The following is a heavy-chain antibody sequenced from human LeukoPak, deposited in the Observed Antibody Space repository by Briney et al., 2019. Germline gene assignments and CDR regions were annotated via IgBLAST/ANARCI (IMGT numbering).Heavy chain of an antibody. CDR1: GFTFSSYW. D-gene: IGHD3-22*01. Sequence: PGGSLRLSCAASGFTFSSYWMHWVRHAPGKGLVWVSRINSDGSSTIYADSVKGRFTISRDNAKNTLYLQMNSLRAEDTAVYYCARVTYYYDSSGYPPDYWGQGTLVTVSS. CDR3: ARVTYYYDSSGYPPDY. V-gene: IGHV3-74*01. J-gene: IGHJ4*02. CDR2: INSDGSST.